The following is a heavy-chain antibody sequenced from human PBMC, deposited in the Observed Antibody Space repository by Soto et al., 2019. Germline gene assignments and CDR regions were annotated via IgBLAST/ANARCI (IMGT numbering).Heavy chain of an antibody. Sequence: KASETLSLTCAVYGGSFSGYYWSWIRQPPGKGLEWIGEINHSGSTNYNPSLKSRVTISVDNSKSTLYLQMNSLRPEDTAVYYCAKDWATPVAARFFDSWGQGTPVTVSS. V-gene: IGHV4-34*01. J-gene: IGHJ4*02. CDR3: AKDWATPVAARFFDS. CDR1: GGSFSGYY. D-gene: IGHD6-19*01. CDR2: INHSGST.